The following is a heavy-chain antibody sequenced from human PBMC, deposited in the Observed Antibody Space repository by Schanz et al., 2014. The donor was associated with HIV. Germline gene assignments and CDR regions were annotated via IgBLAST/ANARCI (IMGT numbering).Heavy chain of an antibody. CDR3: VRAKGEFGDFRWYFYYHGMDV. CDR2: INHRGIT. Sequence: QVRLQQWGAGLLKPSGTLSLTCAVYGGSFSAYYWSWIRQPPGKGLGWIGEINHRGITNYNPSLESRVTISGDASKNQVSLSVTSVTAADTAIYYCVRAKGEFGDFRWYFYYHGMDVWGQGTTVIVSS. J-gene: IGHJ6*02. V-gene: IGHV4-34*01. D-gene: IGHD3-16*01. CDR1: GGSFSAYY.